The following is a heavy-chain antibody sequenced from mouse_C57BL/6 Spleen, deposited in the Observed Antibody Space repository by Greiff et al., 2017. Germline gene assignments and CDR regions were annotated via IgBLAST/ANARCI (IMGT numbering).Heavy chain of an antibody. J-gene: IGHJ2*01. CDR2: IYPRDGST. D-gene: IGHD1-1*01. Sequence: QVQLKESGPELVKPGASVKLSCKASGYTFTSYDINWVKQRPGQGLEWIGWIYPRDGSTKYNEKFKGKATLTVDTSSSTAYMELHSLTSEDSAVYFCATITTVDFNYGGQGTTLTVSS. CDR3: ATITTVDFNY. V-gene: IGHV1-85*01. CDR1: GYTFTSYD.